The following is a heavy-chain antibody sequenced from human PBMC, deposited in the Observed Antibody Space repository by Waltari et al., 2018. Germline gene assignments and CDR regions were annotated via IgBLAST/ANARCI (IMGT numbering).Heavy chain of an antibody. D-gene: IGHD2-2*01. J-gene: IGHJ4*02. CDR3: AAAVPAAIVAIDY. CDR1: GYTFTGYY. V-gene: IGHV1-2*02. Sequence: QVQLVQSGAEVKKPGASVKVSCKASGYTFTGYYMHWVRQAPGQGLEWMGWINPNRGGTNYAQKFQGRVTMTRDTSISTAYMELSRLRSDDTAVYYCAAAVPAAIVAIDYWGQGTLVTVSS. CDR2: INPNRGGT.